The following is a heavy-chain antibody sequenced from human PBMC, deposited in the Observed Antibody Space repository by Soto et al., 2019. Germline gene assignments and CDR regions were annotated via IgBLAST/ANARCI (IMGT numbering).Heavy chain of an antibody. V-gene: IGHV4-59*01. CDR3: ARGSVVRWFDP. Sequence: QVQLQESGPGLVKPSETLSLTCTVSGGSISSYYWSWIRQPPGKGLEWIGYIYYSGSTNYNPSLKSRVTISVDTSKNQFSLKLSSVTAADTAVYYGARGSVVRWFDPWGQGTLVTVSS. J-gene: IGHJ5*02. CDR1: GGSISSYY. D-gene: IGHD3-10*01. CDR2: IYYSGST.